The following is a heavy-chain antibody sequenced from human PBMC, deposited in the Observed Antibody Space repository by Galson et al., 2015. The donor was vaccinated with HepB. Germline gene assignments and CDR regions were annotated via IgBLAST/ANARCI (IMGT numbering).Heavy chain of an antibody. CDR2: INTNTGNP. Sequence: SVKVSCKASGYTFTSYAMNWVRQAPGQGLEWMGWINTNTGNPTYAQGFTGRFVFSLDTSVSTAYLQISSLKAEDTAVYYCARVFPVRGVIAYYYGMDVWGQGTTVTVSS. J-gene: IGHJ6*02. D-gene: IGHD3-10*01. V-gene: IGHV7-4-1*02. CDR1: GYTFTSYA. CDR3: ARVFPVRGVIAYYYGMDV.